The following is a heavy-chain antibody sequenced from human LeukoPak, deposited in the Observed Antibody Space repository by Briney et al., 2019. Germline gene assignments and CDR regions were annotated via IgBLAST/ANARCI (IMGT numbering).Heavy chain of an antibody. CDR3: ARDPIAVAVNMGSDY. CDR2: INPSAGST. J-gene: IGHJ4*02. CDR1: GYTFTSYY. D-gene: IGHD6-19*01. Sequence: ASVKVSCKASGYTFTSYYLHWVRQAPGQGLEWMGIINPSAGSTSYAQKFQGRVTITADKSTSTAYMELSSLRSEDTAVYYCARDPIAVAVNMGSDYWGQGTLVTVSS. V-gene: IGHV1-46*01.